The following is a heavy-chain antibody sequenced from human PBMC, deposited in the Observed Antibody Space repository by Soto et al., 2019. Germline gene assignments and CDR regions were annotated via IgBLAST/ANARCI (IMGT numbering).Heavy chain of an antibody. D-gene: IGHD3-3*01. Sequence: LSLTCTVSGGSISSYYWSWIRQPAGKGLEWIGRIYTSGSTNYNPSLKSRVTMSVDTSKNQFSLKLSSVTAADTAVYYCARTNQNYDFWSGYYTDNWFDPWGQGTLVTVSS. CDR1: GGSISSYY. V-gene: IGHV4-4*07. CDR2: IYTSGST. J-gene: IGHJ5*02. CDR3: ARTNQNYDFWSGYYTDNWFDP.